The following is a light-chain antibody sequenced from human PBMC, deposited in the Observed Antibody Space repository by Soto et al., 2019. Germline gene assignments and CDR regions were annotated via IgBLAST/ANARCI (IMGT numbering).Light chain of an antibody. V-gene: IGKV2-28*01. CDR1: QSLLHSNGYNY. Sequence: DIVMTQSPLSLPVTPGEPASISCRSSQSLLHSNGYNYLDWYLQKPGQSPQLLIYLGSNRASGVSDRFSGSGSGTDFTLKIRRVEAEDVGVYYCMQALQTPWTFGQGTKVESK. CDR3: MQALQTPWT. J-gene: IGKJ1*01. CDR2: LGS.